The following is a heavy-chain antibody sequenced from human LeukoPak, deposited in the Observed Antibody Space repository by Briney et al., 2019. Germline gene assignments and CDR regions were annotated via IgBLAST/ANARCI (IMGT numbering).Heavy chain of an antibody. D-gene: IGHD3-3*01. J-gene: IGHJ4*02. V-gene: IGHV3-23*01. CDR2: ISARGIST. CDR3: AKSFDFSNGHSPILTPFDS. CDR1: GFTFSSSA. Sequence: PGESLKISCAASGFTFSSSAMSWVRQAPGKGLEWVSSISARGISTYYADSVKGRFTISRDNSKNTLYLQMNSLRGDDIGVYYCAKSFDFSNGHSPILTPFDSWGQGTLVSVSS.